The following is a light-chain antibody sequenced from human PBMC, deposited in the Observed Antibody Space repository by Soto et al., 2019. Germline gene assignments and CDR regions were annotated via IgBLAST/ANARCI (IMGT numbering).Light chain of an antibody. Sequence: EIVMTQSPATLSVSPGERATLSCRASQNINDNLAWYQQKPGQTPKLLVYGASIGATGVPARFSGSGSGIEFTLTISSLQSEDFAVYYCQQYNDWPLTFGGGARVEIK. V-gene: IGKV3-15*01. CDR2: GAS. CDR3: QQYNDWPLT. CDR1: QNINDN. J-gene: IGKJ4*01.